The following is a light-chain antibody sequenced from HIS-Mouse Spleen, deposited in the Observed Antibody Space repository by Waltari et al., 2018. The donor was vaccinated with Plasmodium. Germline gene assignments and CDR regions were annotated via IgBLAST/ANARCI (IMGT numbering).Light chain of an antibody. CDR2: EGS. V-gene: IGLV2-23*01. Sequence: QSALTQPASVSGSPGQSITISCTGTSSDVVSYNLVSWYQQHPGKAPKLMIYEGSKRPSGVSNRFSGSKSGKTASLTISGLQAEDEADYYCCSYAGSSTYVFGTGTKVTVL. CDR1: SSDVVSYNL. J-gene: IGLJ1*01. CDR3: CSYAGSSTYV.